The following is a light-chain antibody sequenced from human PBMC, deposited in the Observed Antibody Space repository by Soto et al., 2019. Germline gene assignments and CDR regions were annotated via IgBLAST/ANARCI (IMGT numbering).Light chain of an antibody. V-gene: IGKV1-39*01. CDR3: QHVYSFPHT. CDR1: QFIGNY. Sequence: DIQMTQSPSSLSASIGDGVTITCRASQFIGNYLNWYQHRPGKVPEVLIYGATTLQGGVPSRFTGSGYGTDFTLTINSLQPEDFATYSCQHVYSFPHTFGPGTKVEV. J-gene: IGKJ2*01. CDR2: GAT.